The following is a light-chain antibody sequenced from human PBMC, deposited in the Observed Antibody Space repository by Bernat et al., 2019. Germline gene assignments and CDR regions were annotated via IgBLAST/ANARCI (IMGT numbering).Light chain of an antibody. Sequence: DIQMTQSPSTLSASVGDRVTITCRASQSPSDWLAWYQQKPGKAPKLLIYRASSLESGVPSRFSGSGSGTDFTLNISSLQPDDFATYYCQHYKNYPWTFGQGTKVEI. CDR1: QSPSDW. J-gene: IGKJ1*01. CDR2: RAS. CDR3: QHYKNYPWT. V-gene: IGKV1-5*03.